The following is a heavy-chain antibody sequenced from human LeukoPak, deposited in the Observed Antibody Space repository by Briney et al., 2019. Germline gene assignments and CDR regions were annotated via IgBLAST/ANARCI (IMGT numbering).Heavy chain of an antibody. D-gene: IGHD5-18*01. V-gene: IGHV3-7*04. J-gene: IGHJ4*02. CDR1: GFTFSDYW. Sequence: GGSLRLSCAASGFTFSDYWMSWVRQAPGKGLEWVANIQQDGSEKYYVDSVKGRFTISRDNAKKSLFLQVSSLRGEDTAAYYCARDRGFSYGIDFWGQGTLVTVSS. CDR2: IQQDGSEK. CDR3: ARDRGFSYGIDF.